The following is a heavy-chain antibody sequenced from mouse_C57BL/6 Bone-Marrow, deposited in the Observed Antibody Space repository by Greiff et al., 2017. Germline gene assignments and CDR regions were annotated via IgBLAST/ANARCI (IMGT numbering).Heavy chain of an antibody. CDR3: ARLGPYPYYFDY. J-gene: IGHJ2*01. D-gene: IGHD2-10*01. Sequence: VQRVESGAELARPGASVKLSCKASGYTFTSYGISWVQQRTGPGLEWIGEIYPRSGNPYYNEKFKGKATLTADKSSSTAYMQLSSLTSEDSAVYFCARLGPYPYYFDYWGQGTTLTVSS. CDR2: IYPRSGNP. CDR1: GYTFTSYG. V-gene: IGHV1-81*01.